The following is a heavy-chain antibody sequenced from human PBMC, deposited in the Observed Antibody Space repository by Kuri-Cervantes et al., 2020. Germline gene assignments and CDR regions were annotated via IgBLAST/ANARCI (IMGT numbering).Heavy chain of an antibody. Sequence: SETLSLTCAVYGGSFSGYYWSWIRQPPGKGLEWVGEINHSGSTNYNPSLKSRVTISVDTSKNQFSLKLSSVTAADTAVYYCARGDYGGNSWAFDIWGQGTMVTVSS. V-gene: IGHV4-34*01. D-gene: IGHD4-23*01. J-gene: IGHJ3*02. CDR2: INHSGST. CDR3: ARGDYGGNSWAFDI. CDR1: GGSFSGYY.